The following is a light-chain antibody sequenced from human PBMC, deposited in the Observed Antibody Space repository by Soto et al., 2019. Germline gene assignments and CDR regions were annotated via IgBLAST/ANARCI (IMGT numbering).Light chain of an antibody. CDR2: DAS. V-gene: IGKV3D-20*02. CDR1: QGVSRSY. J-gene: IGKJ1*01. CDR3: QQRSNWPPWT. Sequence: EIVLTQSPGTLSLSPGERATLFCRASQGVSRSYFAWYQQKPGQAPRLLIYDASSRATGIPARFSGSGSGTDFTLTISSLEPEDFAVYYCQQRSNWPPWTFGQGTKVEIK.